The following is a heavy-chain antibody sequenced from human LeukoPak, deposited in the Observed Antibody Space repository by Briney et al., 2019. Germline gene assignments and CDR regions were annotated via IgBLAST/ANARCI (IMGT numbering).Heavy chain of an antibody. J-gene: IGHJ4*02. CDR1: GFTFSTYA. CDR3: ARDRYSSGWYGDFDC. CDR2: ISGSGGDT. D-gene: IGHD6-19*01. Sequence: GGSLRLSCAASGFTFSTYAMNWVRQAPGKGLEWVSAISGSGGDTYYADSVRGRFTISRDNSKNTLYLQLNSLRAEDTAVYYCARDRYSSGWYGDFDCWGQGTLVTVSS. V-gene: IGHV3-23*01.